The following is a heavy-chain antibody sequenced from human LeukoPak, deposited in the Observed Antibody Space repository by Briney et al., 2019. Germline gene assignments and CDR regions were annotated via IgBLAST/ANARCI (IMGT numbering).Heavy chain of an antibody. J-gene: IGHJ4*02. Sequence: ASVKVSCKASGGTFSSYAISWVRQAPGQGLEWMGRIIPILGIANYAQKFQGRVTITADKSTSTAYMELSSLRSEDTAVYYCARDLNTMVRGVWGQGTLVTVSS. CDR2: IIPILGIA. V-gene: IGHV1-69*04. CDR1: GGTFSSYA. D-gene: IGHD3-10*01. CDR3: ARDLNTMVRGV.